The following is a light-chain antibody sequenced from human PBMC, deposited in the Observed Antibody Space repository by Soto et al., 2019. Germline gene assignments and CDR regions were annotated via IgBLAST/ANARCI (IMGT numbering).Light chain of an antibody. CDR3: QQYGSSPPT. J-gene: IGKJ1*01. V-gene: IGKV3-20*01. CDR1: QTVRNNY. Sequence: EVLLTQSPGTLSLSPGERATLSCRASQTVRNNYSAWYQQKPGQAPRLLIYDASSRATGIPDRFSGGGSGTDFTLTISRLEPEDFAVYCCQQYGSSPPTFGQGTKVDIK. CDR2: DAS.